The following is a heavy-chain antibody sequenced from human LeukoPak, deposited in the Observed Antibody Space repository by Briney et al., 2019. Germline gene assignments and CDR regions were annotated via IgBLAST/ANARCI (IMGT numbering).Heavy chain of an antibody. CDR3: ASSRTYYETSGWHYGMDV. CDR1: GGSFSGYY. J-gene: IGHJ6*02. Sequence: SETLSLTCAVYGGSFSGYYWSWIRQPPGKGLEWIGEINDSGTTNYDPSLKSRITVSLDTSKNQFSLKLRSVTAADTAVYYCASSRTYYETSGWHYGMDVWGQGTTVTVSS. V-gene: IGHV4-34*01. D-gene: IGHD3-22*01. CDR2: INDSGTT.